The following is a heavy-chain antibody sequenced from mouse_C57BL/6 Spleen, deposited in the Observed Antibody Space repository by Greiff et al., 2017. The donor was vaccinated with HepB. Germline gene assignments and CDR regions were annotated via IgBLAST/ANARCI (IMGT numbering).Heavy chain of an antibody. CDR3: ARWDSSGYYAMDY. D-gene: IGHD3-2*02. V-gene: IGHV1-64*01. J-gene: IGHJ4*01. CDR1: GYTFTSYW. CDR2: IHPNSGST. Sequence: VQLQQSGAELVKPGASVKLSCKASGYTFTSYWMHWVKQRPGQGLEWIGMIHPNSGSTNYNEKFKSKATLTVDKSSSTAYMQLSSLTSEDSAVYYCARWDSSGYYAMDYWGQGTSVTVSS.